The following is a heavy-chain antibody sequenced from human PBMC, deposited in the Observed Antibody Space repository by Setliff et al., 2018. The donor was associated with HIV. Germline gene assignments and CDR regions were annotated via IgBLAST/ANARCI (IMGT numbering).Heavy chain of an antibody. J-gene: IGHJ6*03. CDR3: ARHRDPPGSRWIFYYYYMDL. V-gene: IGHV4-39*01. CDR2: ISHSGSI. CDR1: GGSISSGSYY. Sequence: KPSETLSLTCTVSGGSISSGSYYWGWIRQPPGKGLEWIGSISHSGSIYYNPSPSLKSRVTISLDTSKNQVSLRLSSVTAADTGVYYCARHRDPPGSRWIFYYYYMDLWGGGTTVTVSS. D-gene: IGHD6-13*01.